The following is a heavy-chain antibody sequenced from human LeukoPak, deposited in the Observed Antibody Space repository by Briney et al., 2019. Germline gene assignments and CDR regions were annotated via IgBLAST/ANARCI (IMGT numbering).Heavy chain of an antibody. CDR2: INHSGST. CDR1: GVSFSGYY. J-gene: IGHJ3*02. V-gene: IGHV4-34*09. Sequence: PSETLSLTCAVYGVSFSGYYWSWIRQPPGKGLEWIGEINHSGSTNYNPSLKSRVTISVDTSKNQFSLKLSSVTAADTAVYYCARDYHAYYYDSSGPGAAFDIWGQGTMVTVSS. D-gene: IGHD3-22*01. CDR3: ARDYHAYYYDSSGPGAAFDI.